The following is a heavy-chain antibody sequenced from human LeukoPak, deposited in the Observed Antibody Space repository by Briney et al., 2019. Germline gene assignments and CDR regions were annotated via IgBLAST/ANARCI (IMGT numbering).Heavy chain of an antibody. D-gene: IGHD3-16*01. CDR3: ARGGDEYVWGSPLDY. J-gene: IGHJ4*02. V-gene: IGHV3-7*01. Sequence: GGSLRLSCAASGFTFSSYWMSWVRQAPGKGLEWVANIKQDGSEKYYVDSVKGRFTISRDNAKNSLYLQMNSLRAEDTAVYYLARGGDEYVWGSPLDYWGQGTLVTVPS. CDR1: GFTFSSYW. CDR2: IKQDGSEK.